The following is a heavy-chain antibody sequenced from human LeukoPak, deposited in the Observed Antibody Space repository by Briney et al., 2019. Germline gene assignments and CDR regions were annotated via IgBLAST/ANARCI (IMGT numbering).Heavy chain of an antibody. CDR3: ARVELWFDGNWFDP. D-gene: IGHD3-10*01. CDR2: IYHSGST. Sequence: SETLSLTCAVSGYSISSGYYWGWIRQPPGKGLEWIGSIYHSGSTYYNPSLKSRATISVDTSKNQFSLKLSSVTAADTAVYYCARVELWFDGNWFDPWGQGTLVTVSS. J-gene: IGHJ5*02. CDR1: GYSISSGYY. V-gene: IGHV4-38-2*01.